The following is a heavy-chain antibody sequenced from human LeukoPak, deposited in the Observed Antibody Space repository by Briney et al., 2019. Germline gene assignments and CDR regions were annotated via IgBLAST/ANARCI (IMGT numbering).Heavy chain of an antibody. CDR2: ISGSGGST. CDR3: ARGSVVPAAMGGWFDP. V-gene: IGHV3-23*01. Sequence: GGSLRLSCAASGFTFSSYAMSWVRQAPGKGLEWVSAISGSGGSTYYADSVKGRFTISRDNSKNTLYLQMNSLRAEDTAVYYCARGSVVPAAMGGWFDPWGQGTLVTVSS. D-gene: IGHD2-2*01. J-gene: IGHJ5*02. CDR1: GFTFSSYA.